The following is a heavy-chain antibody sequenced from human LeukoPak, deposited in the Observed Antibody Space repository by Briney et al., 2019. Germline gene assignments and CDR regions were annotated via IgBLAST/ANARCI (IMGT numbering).Heavy chain of an antibody. D-gene: IGHD1-26*01. CDR1: GGSISTSSYY. J-gene: IGHJ4*02. CDR3: ARLPEGTTSGSAY. Sequence: SETLSLTCSVSGGSISTSSYYWGWIRQPPGKGLEWIVSMYYNGYAYYSPSLQSRVSVSIDTATDQFSLTLSSVTATDAAVYYCARLPEGTTSGSAYWGQGTLVAVSS. CDR2: MYYNGYA. V-gene: IGHV4-39*01.